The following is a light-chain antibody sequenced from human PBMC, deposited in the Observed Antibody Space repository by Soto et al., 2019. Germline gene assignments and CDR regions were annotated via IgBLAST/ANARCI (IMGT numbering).Light chain of an antibody. V-gene: IGLV2-11*01. CDR2: DVS. J-gene: IGLJ1*01. Sequence: QSALTQPRSVSGSPGQSVTICCTGTSSDVGTYNYVSWYQQHPGKAPKVMIYDVSKRPSGVPDRFSGSKSGNTASLTISGLQVEDEADYYCCSYAGSYIFYVFGTGTKLTVL. CDR1: SSDVGTYNY. CDR3: CSYAGSYIFYV.